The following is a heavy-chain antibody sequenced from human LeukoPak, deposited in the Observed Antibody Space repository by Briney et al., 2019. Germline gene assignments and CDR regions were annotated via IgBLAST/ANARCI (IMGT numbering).Heavy chain of an antibody. CDR3: ATKHDYGDQLGDY. J-gene: IGHJ4*02. CDR2: MNPNSGNT. D-gene: IGHD4-17*01. V-gene: IGHV1-8*01. Sequence: ASVKVSCKASGHTFTSYDINWVRQATGQGLEWMGWMNPNSGNTGYAQKFQGRVTMTRNTSISTAYMELSSLRSEDTAVYYCATKHDYGDQLGDYWGQGTLVTVSS. CDR1: GHTFTSYD.